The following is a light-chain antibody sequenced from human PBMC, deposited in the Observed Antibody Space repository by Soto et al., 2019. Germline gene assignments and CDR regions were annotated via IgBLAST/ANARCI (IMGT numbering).Light chain of an antibody. Sequence: EIVMTQSPATLSVSPGERSTLSCRASQSVSSNLAWYQQRPGQAPRLLIYGASTRATGIPDRFSGSGSGTDFTLTISRLEPEDFAIYFCQHGRSFGQGNTVDIK. CDR3: QHGRS. CDR2: GAS. J-gene: IGKJ1*01. CDR1: QSVSSN. V-gene: IGKV3-15*01.